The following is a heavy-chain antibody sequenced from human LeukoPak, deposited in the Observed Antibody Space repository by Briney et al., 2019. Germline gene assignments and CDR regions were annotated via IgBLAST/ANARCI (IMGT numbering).Heavy chain of an antibody. V-gene: IGHV3-48*03. CDR1: GFTLSTYE. CDR2: ISSSGGTI. J-gene: IGHJ4*02. CDR3: ANLPL. Sequence: GGSLRLSCAASGFTLSTYEMNWVRQAPGKGLEWVSYISSSGGTIYYADSVKGRFTISRDNAKNSLYLQMNSLRAEDTAVYYCANLPLWGQGTLVTVSS.